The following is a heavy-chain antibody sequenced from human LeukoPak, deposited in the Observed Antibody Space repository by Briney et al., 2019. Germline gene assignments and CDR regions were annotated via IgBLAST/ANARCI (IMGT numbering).Heavy chain of an antibody. D-gene: IGHD2-15*01. Sequence: SETLSLTCTVSGGSISSSSSYWGWIRQPPGKGLEWIGSIYYSGSTYYNPSLKSRVTISVDTSKNQFSLKLSSVTAADTAVYYCARELLTEGFDYWGQGTLVTVSS. V-gene: IGHV4-39*07. CDR1: GGSISSSSSY. CDR2: IYYSGST. J-gene: IGHJ4*02. CDR3: ARELLTEGFDY.